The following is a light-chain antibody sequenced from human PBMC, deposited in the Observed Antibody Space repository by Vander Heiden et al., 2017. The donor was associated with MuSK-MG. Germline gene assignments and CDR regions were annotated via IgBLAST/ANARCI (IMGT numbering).Light chain of an antibody. V-gene: IGLV3-1*01. CDR3: QAWDT. Sequence: SYELTQPPSVSVSPGQTASITCSGDELGDRYASWYQQKPGQSPVLVIYQDTKRPSGIPERFSGSNSGNTATLTISGTQAMDEADYYGQAWDTFGGGTKLTVL. CDR2: QDT. CDR1: ELGDRY. J-gene: IGLJ2*01.